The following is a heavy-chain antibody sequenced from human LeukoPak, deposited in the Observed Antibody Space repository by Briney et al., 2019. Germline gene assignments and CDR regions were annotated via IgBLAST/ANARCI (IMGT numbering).Heavy chain of an antibody. V-gene: IGHV4-59*08. Sequence: PSETLSPTCTVSGGSISSYYWSWIRQPPGKGLEWIGYIYYSGSTNYNPSLKSRVTISVDTSKNQFSLKLSSVTAADTAVYYCARRLHYYDSSGYYRYHAFDIWGQGTMVTVSS. CDR2: IYYSGST. CDR3: ARRLHYYDSSGYYRYHAFDI. CDR1: GGSISSYY. D-gene: IGHD3-22*01. J-gene: IGHJ3*02.